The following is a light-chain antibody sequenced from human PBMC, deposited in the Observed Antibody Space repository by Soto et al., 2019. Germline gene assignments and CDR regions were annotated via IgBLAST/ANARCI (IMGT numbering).Light chain of an antibody. CDR2: AAS. CDR3: QQSDSFPST. V-gene: IGKV1-39*01. Sequence: DIQMTQSPSSLSVSVGDRVTITCRASQSITNYLNWYQQQPGQAPKLLVYAASSLHSGVPSRFSGNGSGTDFTLTISSLQPEDFASYYCQQSDSFPSTFGQGTKLELK. J-gene: IGKJ2*01. CDR1: QSITNY.